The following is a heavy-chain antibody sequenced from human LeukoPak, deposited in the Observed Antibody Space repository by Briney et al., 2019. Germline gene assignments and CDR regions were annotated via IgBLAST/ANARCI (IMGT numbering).Heavy chain of an antibody. CDR2: ITQDGSEK. CDR3: ARTRRWLHLSSHYYYYYMDV. CDR1: GFTFSSYW. J-gene: IGHJ6*03. Sequence: PGGSLRLSCAASGFTFSSYWMSWVRQAPGKGLEWVANITQDGSEKYYVDSVKGRFTISRDNAKNSLYLQMNSLRAEDTAVYYCARTRRWLHLSSHYYYYYMDVWGKGTTVTVSS. D-gene: IGHD5-24*01. V-gene: IGHV3-7*01.